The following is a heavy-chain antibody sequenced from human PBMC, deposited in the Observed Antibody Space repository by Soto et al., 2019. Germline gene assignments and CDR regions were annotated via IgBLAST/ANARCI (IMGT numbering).Heavy chain of an antibody. Sequence: ASVKVSCKXSGGTFSSYAISWVRQAPGQGLEWMGGIIPIFGTANYAQKFQGRVTITADESTSTAYMELSSLRSEDTAVYYCARGDFDKSGWFDPWGQGTLVTVSS. CDR2: IIPIFGTA. D-gene: IGHD3-3*01. CDR1: GGTFSSYA. V-gene: IGHV1-69*13. CDR3: ARGDFDKSGWFDP. J-gene: IGHJ5*02.